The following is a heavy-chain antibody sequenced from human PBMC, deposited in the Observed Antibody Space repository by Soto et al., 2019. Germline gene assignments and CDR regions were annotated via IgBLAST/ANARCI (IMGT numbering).Heavy chain of an antibody. CDR1: GYTFTGYY. Sequence: RASVKVSCKASGYTFTGYYMYWVRQAPGQGLEWMGWIIPNSGGTNYAQKFQGWVTMTRDTSISTAYMELSRLRSDDTAVYYCARDGFLTGDTLNCNLFSLWGQGTLVIVS. CDR3: ARDGFLTGDTLNCNLFSL. J-gene: IGHJ4*02. D-gene: IGHD2-21*02. V-gene: IGHV1-2*04. CDR2: IIPNSGGT.